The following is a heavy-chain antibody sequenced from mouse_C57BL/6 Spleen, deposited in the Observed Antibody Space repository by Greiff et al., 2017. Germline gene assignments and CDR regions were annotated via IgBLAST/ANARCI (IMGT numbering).Heavy chain of an antibody. D-gene: IGHD1-1*01. V-gene: IGHV1-61*01. Sequence: QVQLQQPGAELVRPGSSVKLSCKASGYTFTSYWMDWVKQRPGQGLEWIGNIYPSDSETHYNQKFKDKATLTVDKSSSTAYMQRSSLTSEDSAVYYCARDGYGSSYDWYFDVWGTGTTVTVSS. J-gene: IGHJ1*03. CDR1: GYTFTSYW. CDR3: ARDGYGSSYDWYFDV. CDR2: IYPSDSET.